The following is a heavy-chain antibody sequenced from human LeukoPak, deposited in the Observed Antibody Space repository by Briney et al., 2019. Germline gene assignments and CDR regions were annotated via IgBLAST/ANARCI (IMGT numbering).Heavy chain of an antibody. Sequence: PSETLSLTCAVYGGSFSGYYWSWIRQPPGKGLEWIGEINHSGSTNYNPSLKSRVTISVDTSKNQFSLKLSSVTAADTAVYYCARHRSRGYSGYARGGLFDYWGQGTLVTVSS. CDR1: GGSFSGYY. J-gene: IGHJ4*02. CDR2: INHSGST. V-gene: IGHV4-34*01. D-gene: IGHD5-12*01. CDR3: ARHRSRGYSGYARGGLFDY.